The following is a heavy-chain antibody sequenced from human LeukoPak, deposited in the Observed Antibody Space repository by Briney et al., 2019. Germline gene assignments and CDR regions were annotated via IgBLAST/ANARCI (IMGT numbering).Heavy chain of an antibody. CDR1: GGSISSGSYY. D-gene: IGHD3-16*02. Sequence: SETLSLTCTVSGGSISSGSYYWSWIRQPAGKGLEWIGRIYTSGSTNYNPSLKSRVTISVDTSKNQFSLKLSSVTAADTAVYYCARDEALDYWGQGTLVTVSS. CDR2: IYTSGST. CDR3: ARDEALDY. J-gene: IGHJ4*02. V-gene: IGHV4-61*02.